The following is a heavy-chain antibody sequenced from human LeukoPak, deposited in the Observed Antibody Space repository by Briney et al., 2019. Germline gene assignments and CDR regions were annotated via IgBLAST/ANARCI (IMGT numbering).Heavy chain of an antibody. CDR1: GGSINSSSYY. Sequence: SETLSLACTVSGGSINSSSYYWGWIRQPPGKGLEWIGSIYYSGSTYYNPSLKSRVTISVDTSKNQFSLKLSSVTAADTAVYYCAATYSSSWYPYYYMDVWGKGTTVTISS. V-gene: IGHV4-39*01. J-gene: IGHJ6*03. D-gene: IGHD6-13*01. CDR3: AATYSSSWYPYYYMDV. CDR2: IYYSGST.